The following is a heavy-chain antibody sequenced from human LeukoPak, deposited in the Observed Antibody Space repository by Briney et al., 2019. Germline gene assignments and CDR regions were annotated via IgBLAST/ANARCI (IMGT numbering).Heavy chain of an antibody. V-gene: IGHV4-30-2*01. CDR2: IYHSGST. D-gene: IGHD2-2*01. Sequence: SQTLSLTCTVSGGSISSGGYYWSWIPQPPGKGLEWIGYIYHSGSTYYNPSLKSRVTISVDRSKNQFSLKLSSVTAADTAVYYCARALKPLRDIVVVPAAKGAFDIWGQGTMVTVSS. J-gene: IGHJ3*02. CDR1: GGSISSGGYY. CDR3: ARALKPLRDIVVVPAAKGAFDI.